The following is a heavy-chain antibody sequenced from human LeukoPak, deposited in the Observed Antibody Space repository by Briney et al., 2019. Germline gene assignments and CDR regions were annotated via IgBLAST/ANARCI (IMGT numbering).Heavy chain of an antibody. Sequence: SETLSLTCAVYGGSFSDFYWTWIRQPPGKGLEWIGEINHSGSTNYNPSLKSRVTISVDTSKKQFFLRLSSVTAADTAVYYCVRLYSSGWEELYYFDYWGQRTLVTVSS. V-gene: IGHV4-34*01. J-gene: IGHJ4*02. CDR1: GGSFSDFY. CDR3: VRLYSSGWEELYYFDY. CDR2: INHSGST. D-gene: IGHD6-19*01.